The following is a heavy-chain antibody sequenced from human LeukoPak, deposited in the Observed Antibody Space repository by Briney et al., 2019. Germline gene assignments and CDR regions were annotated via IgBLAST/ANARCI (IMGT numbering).Heavy chain of an antibody. CDR2: VDPTGVTT. V-gene: IGHV1-46*01. Sequence: ASVKVSCKASGYMSTNYYIHWVRQAPGQGLDYMGRVDPTGVTTTYPQKFQGRVTITRDTSTGTVYMELRSLTSEDTAVYFCASEGRYCSNTHCYGSPYWGQGTLVTVSS. J-gene: IGHJ4*02. CDR1: GYMSTNYY. D-gene: IGHD2-2*01. CDR3: ASEGRYCSNTHCYGSPY.